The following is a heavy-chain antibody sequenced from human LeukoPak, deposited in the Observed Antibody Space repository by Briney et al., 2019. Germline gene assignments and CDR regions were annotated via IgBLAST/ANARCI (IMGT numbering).Heavy chain of an antibody. Sequence: GGSLRLSRAASGFTFSESGMHWVRQAPGKGLEWVALIWYDGGNKYYTDSVKGRYTISRDNSKNTLHLQMNSLRAEDTAVYYCARGYYYHTSGYWGIDYWGQGTLVTVSS. D-gene: IGHD3-22*01. CDR1: GFTFSESG. CDR2: IWYDGGNK. J-gene: IGHJ4*02. V-gene: IGHV3-33*01. CDR3: ARGYYYHTSGYWGIDY.